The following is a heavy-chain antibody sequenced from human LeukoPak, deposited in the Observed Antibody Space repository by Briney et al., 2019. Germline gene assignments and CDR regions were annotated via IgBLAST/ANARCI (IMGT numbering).Heavy chain of an antibody. Sequence: GGSLRLSCAASGFTFSSHGMSWVRQGPGKGLEWVSGISGSGGDTYYADSVKGRFTISRDNSKSTLYLQMNSLRAEDTAVYSCAKDLLGVAAGNYWGQGTLVTVSS. CDR3: AKDLLGVAAGNY. CDR1: GFTFSSHG. CDR2: ISGSGGDT. V-gene: IGHV3-23*01. D-gene: IGHD6-13*01. J-gene: IGHJ4*02.